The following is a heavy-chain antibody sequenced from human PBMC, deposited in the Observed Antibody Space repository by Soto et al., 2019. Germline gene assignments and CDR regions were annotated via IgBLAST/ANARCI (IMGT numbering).Heavy chain of an antibody. CDR1: GFTFSSYD. D-gene: IGHD2-21*01. CDR2: ISSSGSTI. CDR3: AREGLYSNAFDI. V-gene: IGHV3-48*03. Sequence: AVGSLRLSCAASGFTFSSYDMNWVRQAPGKGLEWVSYISSSGSTIYYADSVKGRFTISRDNAKNSLYLQMNSLRAEDTAVYYCAREGLYSNAFDIWGQGTMVTVSS. J-gene: IGHJ3*02.